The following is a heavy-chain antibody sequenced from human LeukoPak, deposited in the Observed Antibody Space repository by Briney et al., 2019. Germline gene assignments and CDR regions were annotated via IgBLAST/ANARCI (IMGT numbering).Heavy chain of an antibody. Sequence: ASVKVSCKASGGTFSSYFITWVRQAPGQGLEWVGSIIPMSGVTNYAQNFEGRVTFTADKSTITVYMELSSLRSEDTAVYYCARHPADYYGSVDPRLGSGYWGQGTLVTVSS. CDR2: IIPMSGVT. D-gene: IGHD3-22*01. V-gene: IGHV1-69*10. J-gene: IGHJ4*02. CDR1: GGTFSSYF. CDR3: ARHPADYYGSVDPRLGSGY.